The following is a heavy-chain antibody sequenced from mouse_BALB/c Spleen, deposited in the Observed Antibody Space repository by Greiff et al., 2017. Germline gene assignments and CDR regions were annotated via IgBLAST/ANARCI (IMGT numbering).Heavy chain of an antibody. Sequence: EVQGVESGPELVKPGASVKISCKASGYSFTGYFMNWVKQSHGKSLEWIGRINPYNGDTFYNQKFKGKATLTVDKSSSTAHMELLSLTSEDSAVYYCGREGGYDGAWFAYWGQGTLVTVSA. CDR1: GYSFTGYF. D-gene: IGHD2-2*01. V-gene: IGHV1-37*01. CDR3: GREGGYDGAWFAY. J-gene: IGHJ3*01. CDR2: INPYNGDT.